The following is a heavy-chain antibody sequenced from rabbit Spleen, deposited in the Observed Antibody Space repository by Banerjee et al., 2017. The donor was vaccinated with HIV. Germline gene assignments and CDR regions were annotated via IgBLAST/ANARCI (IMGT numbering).Heavy chain of an antibody. CDR2: IDTGRSGFT. J-gene: IGHJ6*01. CDR3: ARDTSSSFSSYVMDL. V-gene: IGHV1S40*01. CDR1: GFSFSGSYY. Sequence: QSLEAYGGDLVQPGASLTLTCTASGFSFSGSYYMCWVRQAPGNGLEWIACIDTGRSGFTYFATWAKGRFTCSKTSSTTVTLQMTRLTAADTATYFCARDTSSSFSSYVMDLWGQGTLVTVS. D-gene: IGHD1-1*01.